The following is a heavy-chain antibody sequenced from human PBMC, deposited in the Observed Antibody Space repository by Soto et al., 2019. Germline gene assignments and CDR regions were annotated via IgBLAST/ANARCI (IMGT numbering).Heavy chain of an antibody. CDR2: IYSSGMT. V-gene: IGHV4-39*01. Sequence: PSETLSLTCTVSGDSISSGSYNWGWVRQPPGKGLEWIGSIYSSGMTRYNPSFNSRVTLSVDTSKSQFSLRLYSVTAADTAVYYCASLVVVAALSYWGQGTLVTVSS. CDR3: ASLVVVAALSY. D-gene: IGHD2-15*01. J-gene: IGHJ4*02. CDR1: GDSISSGSYN.